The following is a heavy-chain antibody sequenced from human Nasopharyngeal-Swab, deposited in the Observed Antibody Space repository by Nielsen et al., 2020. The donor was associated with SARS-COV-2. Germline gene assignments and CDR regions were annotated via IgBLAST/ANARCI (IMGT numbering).Heavy chain of an antibody. CDR2: ISSSSSYI. CDR3: ARDRPYYDFWSGSAFDI. Sequence: GESLKISCAASGFTFSSYSMNWVRQAPGKGLEWVSSISSSSSYIYYADSVKGRFTISRDNAKNSRYLQMNSLRAEDTAVYYCARDRPYYDFWSGSAFDIWGQGTMVTVSS. J-gene: IGHJ3*02. CDR1: GFTFSSYS. V-gene: IGHV3-21*01. D-gene: IGHD3-3*01.